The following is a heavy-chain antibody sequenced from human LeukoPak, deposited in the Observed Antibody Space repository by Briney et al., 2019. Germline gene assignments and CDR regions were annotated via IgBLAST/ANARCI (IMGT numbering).Heavy chain of an antibody. V-gene: IGHV3-23*01. CDR3: AKVRYCSGDSCYSAGFDC. D-gene: IGHD2-15*01. Sequence: GRSLRLSCAASGFTFSSYAMTWVRQAPGKGLEWVSAVSDSGHGTYYADSVKGRFTISRDNSKNTLYLQMNSLRAEDTAVYYCAKVRYCSGDSCYSAGFDCWGQGTLVTVSS. CDR2: VSDSGHGT. J-gene: IGHJ4*02. CDR1: GFTFSSYA.